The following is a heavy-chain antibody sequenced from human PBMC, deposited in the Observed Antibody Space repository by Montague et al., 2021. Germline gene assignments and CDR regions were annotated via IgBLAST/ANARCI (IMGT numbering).Heavy chain of an antibody. D-gene: IGHD5-24*01. V-gene: IGHV6-1*01. CDR1: GDSVSSYEDT. CDR2: KYYRSKWNN. Sequence: CAISGDSVSSYEDTGNWIRRSRSRGREWLGRKYYRSKWNNEYAISVKSRITVNPDTSKNQFSLLLNSVTPEDTAVYYCARGWQKRFDPWGQGTLVTVSS. J-gene: IGHJ5*02. CDR3: ARGWQKRFDP.